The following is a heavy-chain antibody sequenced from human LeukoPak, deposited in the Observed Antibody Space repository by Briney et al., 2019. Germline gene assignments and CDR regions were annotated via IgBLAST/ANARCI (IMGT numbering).Heavy chain of an antibody. CDR1: GFTFSSYA. J-gene: IGHJ4*02. Sequence: PGGSLRLSCAASGFTFSSYAMSWVRQAPGKGLEWVSAISGSGGSTFYADSVKGRFTISRDNSKNTLYLQMNSLRAEDTAVYYCAKRDWNDFDFDYWGQGTLVTVSS. D-gene: IGHD1-1*01. CDR3: AKRDWNDFDFDY. V-gene: IGHV3-23*01. CDR2: ISGSGGST.